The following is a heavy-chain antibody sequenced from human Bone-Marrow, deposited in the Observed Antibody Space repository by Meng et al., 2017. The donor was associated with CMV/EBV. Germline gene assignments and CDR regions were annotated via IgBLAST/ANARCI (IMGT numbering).Heavy chain of an antibody. CDR1: GFTLSDYW. D-gene: IGHD7-27*01. J-gene: IGHJ4*02. V-gene: IGHV3-74*03. Sequence: GVALRLSCASSGFTLSDYWMHWVRQAPGKGLMWVARIYIDERRAPNTMHADSVKGRFTISSDNAKNTLYLQMNSLRVEDTAVYYCARSTASGTDYWGWGQGTLVTVSS. CDR2: IYIDERRAPNT. CDR3: ARSTASGTDYWG.